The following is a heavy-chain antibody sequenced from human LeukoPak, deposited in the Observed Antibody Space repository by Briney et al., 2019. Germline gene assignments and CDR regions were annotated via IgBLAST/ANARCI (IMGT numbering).Heavy chain of an antibody. D-gene: IGHD1-26*01. CDR1: GFTFSSYS. J-gene: IGHJ4*02. Sequence: GGSLRLSCAASGFTFSSYSMNWVRQAPGKGLEWVSSISSSSSYIYYADSVEGRFTTSRDNAKNSLYLQMNSLRAEDTAVYYCARESSGSPDYWGQGTLVTVSS. CDR2: ISSSSSYI. V-gene: IGHV3-21*01. CDR3: ARESSGSPDY.